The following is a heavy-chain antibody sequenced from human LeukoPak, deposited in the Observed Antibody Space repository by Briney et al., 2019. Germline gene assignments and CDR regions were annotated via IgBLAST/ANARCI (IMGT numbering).Heavy chain of an antibody. J-gene: IGHJ4*02. V-gene: IGHV4-59*01. CDR3: ARDEAAAGTASH. Sequence: SETLSPTCTVSGGSISSYYWSWIRQPPGKGLEWIGYIYYSGSTNYNPSLKSRVTISVDTSKNQFSLKLSPVTAADTAVYYCARDEAAAGTASHWGQGTLVTVSS. CDR1: GGSISSYY. D-gene: IGHD6-13*01. CDR2: IYYSGST.